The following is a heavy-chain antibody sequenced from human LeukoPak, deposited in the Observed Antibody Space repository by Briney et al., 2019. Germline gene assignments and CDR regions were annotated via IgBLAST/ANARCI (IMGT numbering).Heavy chain of an antibody. Sequence: SETLSLTXTVSGGSISSYYWSWIRQPPGKGLEWIGYIYYSGSTNYNPSLKSRVTISVDTSKNQFSLKLSSVTAADTAVYYCARVGIAARPGYMDVWGKGTTVTVSS. CDR2: IYYSGST. CDR3: ARVGIAARPGYMDV. CDR1: GGSISSYY. J-gene: IGHJ6*03. V-gene: IGHV4-59*01. D-gene: IGHD6-6*01.